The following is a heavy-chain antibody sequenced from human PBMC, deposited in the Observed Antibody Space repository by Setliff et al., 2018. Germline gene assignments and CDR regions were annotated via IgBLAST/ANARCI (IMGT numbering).Heavy chain of an antibody. D-gene: IGHD3-22*01. V-gene: IGHV1-18*01. CDR1: GYTFTSYG. CDR2: INA. J-gene: IGHJ5*02. Sequence: ASVKVSCKSSGYTFTSYGINWVRQAPGQGLEWMGWINAYAQKFQGRVTMTTDTLTSTAYMELRSLRSDDTAVYYCARGPFRNYDTAPVWFDPWGQGTLVTVSS. CDR3: ARGPFRNYDTAPVWFDP.